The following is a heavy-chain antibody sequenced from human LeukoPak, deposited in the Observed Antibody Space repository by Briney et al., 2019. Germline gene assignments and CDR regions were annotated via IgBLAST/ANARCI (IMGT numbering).Heavy chain of an antibody. CDR1: GFTFSSYW. V-gene: IGHV3-74*01. CDR3: AREGPYSSRVPFDY. CDR2: INSDGSST. Sequence: GGSLRLSCAASGFTFSSYWMHWVRHAPEKGLVWVSRINSDGSSTSYADSVKGRFTISRDNAKNTLYLQMNSLRAEDTAVYYCAREGPYSSRVPFDYWGQGTLVTVSS. J-gene: IGHJ4*02. D-gene: IGHD6-19*01.